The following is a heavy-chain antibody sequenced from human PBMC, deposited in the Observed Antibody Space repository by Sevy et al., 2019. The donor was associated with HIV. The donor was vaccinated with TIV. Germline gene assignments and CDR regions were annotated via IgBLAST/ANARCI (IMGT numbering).Heavy chain of an antibody. CDR3: ARDLDDNSGYYYGAIDY. V-gene: IGHV3-48*03. J-gene: IGHJ4*02. Sequence: GGSLRLSCAASGFTFSSYEMNWVRQAPGKGLEWVSYISSDGTTIYYADSVKGRFTISRDHAQNSVSLQMNSLRAEDTAVYYCARDLDDNSGYYYGAIDYWGQGTLVTVSS. CDR2: ISSDGTTI. CDR1: GFTFSSYE. D-gene: IGHD3-22*01.